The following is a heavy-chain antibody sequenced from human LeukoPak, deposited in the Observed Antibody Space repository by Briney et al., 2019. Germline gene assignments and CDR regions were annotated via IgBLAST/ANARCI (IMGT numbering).Heavy chain of an antibody. CDR3: ARWYYDSSGYRYFDY. J-gene: IGHJ4*02. D-gene: IGHD3-22*01. V-gene: IGHV4-59*01. CDR1: GVSISSYY. Sequence: PSETLSLTCTVSGVSISSYYWTWLRQPPGKGLEWIGNINYSGSTKHNPSLKSRVTISVDTSKNQFSLKLSSVTAADTAVYYCARWYYDSSGYRYFDYWGQGTLVTVSS. CDR2: INYSGST.